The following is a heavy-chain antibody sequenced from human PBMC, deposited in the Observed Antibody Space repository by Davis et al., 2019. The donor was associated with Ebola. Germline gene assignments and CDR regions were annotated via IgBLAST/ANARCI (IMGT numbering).Heavy chain of an antibody. V-gene: IGHV5-51*01. Sequence: PGGSLRLSCKGSGYSFSDYWIGWVRQMPGKGLEWLGMIYAGDSDTRYSPSFQGQVTISADESTSTAYLQWSSLKASDTAMYHCARSSLVGAKEAYDIWGQGTMVTVS. D-gene: IGHD1-26*01. CDR3: ARSSLVGAKEAYDI. J-gene: IGHJ3*02. CDR2: IYAGDSDT. CDR1: GYSFSDYW.